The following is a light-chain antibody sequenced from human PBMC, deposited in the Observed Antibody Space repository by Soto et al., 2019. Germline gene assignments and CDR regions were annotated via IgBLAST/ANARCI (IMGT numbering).Light chain of an antibody. CDR2: DVT. CDR1: ASNVGTYNY. V-gene: IGLV2-14*01. CDR3: NSYTSSQTGV. Sequence: QSALTQPASVSGSPGQSITISCTGTASNVGTYNYVSWYQQYPDKVPKLLIYDVTKRPPGVSDRFSGSKSGNTASLTISGRQAEDDADYYCNSYTSSQTGVFGTGTKLTVL. J-gene: IGLJ1*01.